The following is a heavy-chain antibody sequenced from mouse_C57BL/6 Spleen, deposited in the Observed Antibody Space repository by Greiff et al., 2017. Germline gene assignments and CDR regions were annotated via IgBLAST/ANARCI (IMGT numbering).Heavy chain of an antibody. V-gene: IGHV1-15*01. Sequence: QVHVKQSGAELVRPGASVTLSCKASGYTFTDYEMHWVKQTPVHGLEWIGAIDPETGGTAYNQKFKGKAILTADKSSSTAYMELRSLTSEDSAVYYCTRGNYYGSSPLYFDVWGTGTTVTVSS. CDR1: GYTFTDYE. CDR2: IDPETGGT. D-gene: IGHD1-1*01. CDR3: TRGNYYGSSPLYFDV. J-gene: IGHJ1*03.